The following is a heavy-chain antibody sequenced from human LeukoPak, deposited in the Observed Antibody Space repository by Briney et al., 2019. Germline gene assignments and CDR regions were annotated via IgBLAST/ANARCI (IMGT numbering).Heavy chain of an antibody. CDR2: IYYSGST. J-gene: IGHJ6*02. CDR3: ARNPGGSYYYYGMDV. V-gene: IGHV4-59*01. CDR1: GGSISSYY. Sequence: SETLSLTCTVSGGSISSYYWSWIRQPPGKGLEWIGYIYYSGSTNYNPSLKRRVTISVDTSKNLFSLKLSSVTAADTAVYYCARNPGGSYYYYGMDVWGQGTTVTVSS. D-gene: IGHD3-16*01.